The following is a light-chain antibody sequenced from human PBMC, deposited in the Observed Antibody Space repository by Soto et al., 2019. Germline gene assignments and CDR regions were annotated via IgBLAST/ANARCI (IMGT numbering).Light chain of an antibody. CDR3: QSFDDRLSGYV. CDR1: SSNIGAGSD. J-gene: IGLJ1*01. CDR2: GNS. Sequence: QSVLTQPTSVSGAPGQRVTISCTGSSSNIGAGSDVHWYQQLPGTAPKLLIYGNSNRPSGVPDRFSGSKSGTSASLAITGLQAEDEADYYCQSFDDRLSGYVFGTGTKVTVL. V-gene: IGLV1-40*01.